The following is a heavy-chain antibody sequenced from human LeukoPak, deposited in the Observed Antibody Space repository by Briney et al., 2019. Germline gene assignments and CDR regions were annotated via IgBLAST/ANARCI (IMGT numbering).Heavy chain of an antibody. Sequence: GGSLRLSCAASGFIFSSYEINWVRQAPGKGLEWVAVASSDGDTTYYSDSVKGRFTISKDNSRNTLYLQMNSLRPEDTAVYYCAKEGSTTFREDFDCWGQGTLVIVSS. V-gene: IGHV3-30*18. J-gene: IGHJ4*02. CDR2: ASSDGDTT. CDR3: AKEGSTTFREDFDC. CDR1: GFIFSSYE. D-gene: IGHD3-16*01.